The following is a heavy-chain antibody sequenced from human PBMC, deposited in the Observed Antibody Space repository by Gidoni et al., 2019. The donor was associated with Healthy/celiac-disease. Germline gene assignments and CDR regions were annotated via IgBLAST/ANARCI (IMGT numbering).Heavy chain of an antibody. V-gene: IGHV3-21*01. Sequence: EVQLVESGGGLVKPGGSLRLSCAASGFTFSSYGMNWVRQAPGKGLEWVSSISSSSSYIYYADSVKGRFTISRDNAKNSLYLQMNSLRAEDTAVYYCARDRGFFEAALDYWGQGTLVTVSS. CDR2: ISSSSSYI. D-gene: IGHD6-6*01. CDR3: ARDRGFFEAALDY. J-gene: IGHJ4*02. CDR1: GFTFSSYG.